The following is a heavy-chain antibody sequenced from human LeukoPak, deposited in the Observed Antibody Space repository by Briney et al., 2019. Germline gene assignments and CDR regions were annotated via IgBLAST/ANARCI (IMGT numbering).Heavy chain of an antibody. D-gene: IGHD2-8*01. V-gene: IGHV3-30-3*01. J-gene: IGHJ4*02. Sequence: GRSLRLSCAASGFTFSSYAMHWVRQAPGKGLEWVAVISYDGSNKYYADSVKGRFTITRDNSKNTLYLQMNSLRAEDTAVYYCAGESDVLMVYAFDYWGQGTLVTVSS. CDR1: GFTFSSYA. CDR2: ISYDGSNK. CDR3: AGESDVLMVYAFDY.